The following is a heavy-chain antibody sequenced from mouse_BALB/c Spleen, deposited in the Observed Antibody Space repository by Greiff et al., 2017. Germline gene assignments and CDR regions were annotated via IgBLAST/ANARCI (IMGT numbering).Heavy chain of an antibody. CDR3: AREGEYYFDY. CDR2: ISSGGST. J-gene: IGHJ2*01. V-gene: IGHV5-6-5*01. CDR1: GFTFSSYA. Sequence: EVMLVESGGGLVKPGGSLKLSCAASGFTFSSYAMSWVRQTPEKRLEWVASISSGGSTYYPDSVKGRFTISRDNARNILYLQMSSLRSEDTAMYYCAREGEYYFDYWGQGTTLTVSS.